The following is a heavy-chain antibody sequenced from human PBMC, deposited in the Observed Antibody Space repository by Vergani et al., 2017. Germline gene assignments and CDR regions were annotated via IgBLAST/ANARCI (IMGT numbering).Heavy chain of an antibody. CDR2: ISGSGGST. V-gene: IGHV3-23*04. Sequence: EVQLVESGGGLIQPGGSLRLSCAASGFTVSSNYMSWVRQAPGKGLEWVSAISGSGGSTYYADSVKGRFTISRDNSKNTLYLQMNSLRAEDTAVYYCAKDRTYGDYPNWFDPWGQGTLVTVSS. D-gene: IGHD4-17*01. CDR1: GFTVSSNY. CDR3: AKDRTYGDYPNWFDP. J-gene: IGHJ5*02.